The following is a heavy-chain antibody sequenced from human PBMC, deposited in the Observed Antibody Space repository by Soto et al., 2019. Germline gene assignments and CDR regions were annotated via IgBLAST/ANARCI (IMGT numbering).Heavy chain of an antibody. CDR3: AMGAPLHDYGDYVFDY. D-gene: IGHD4-17*01. V-gene: IGHV1-46*03. J-gene: IGHJ4*02. Sequence: GASVKVSCKASGYTFTSYYMHWVRQAPGQGLEWMGIINPSGGSTSYAQKFQGRVTMTRDTSTSTVYMELSSLRSEDTAVYYCAMGAPLHDYGDYVFDYWGQGTLVTVSS. CDR2: INPSGGST. CDR1: GYTFTSYY.